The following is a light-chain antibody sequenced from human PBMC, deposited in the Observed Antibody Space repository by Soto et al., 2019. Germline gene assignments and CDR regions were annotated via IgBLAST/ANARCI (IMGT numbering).Light chain of an antibody. J-gene: IGKJ1*01. CDR3: QQYETFSGT. V-gene: IGKV1-5*01. CDR1: QSISSW. Sequence: DIQMTQSPSSLSASVGDRVTITCRASQSISSWLAWYQQKPGKAPKLLIYDASSLGSGVPSRFSGSGYGTKFTLTIASLQPDDFATYYCQQYETFSGTFGPGTKVDIK. CDR2: DAS.